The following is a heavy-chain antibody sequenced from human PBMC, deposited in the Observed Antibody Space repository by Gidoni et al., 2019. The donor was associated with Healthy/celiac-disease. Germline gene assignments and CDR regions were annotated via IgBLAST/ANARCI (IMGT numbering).Heavy chain of an antibody. D-gene: IGHD6-19*01. CDR2: IYTSGST. CDR3: ARESGIAVAGTGFDP. CDR1: GGSISSGSYY. V-gene: IGHV4-61*02. Sequence: QVQLQESGPGLVKPSQTLSLTCPVSGGSISSGSYYWSWIRQPAGKGLEWIGRIYTSGSTNYNPSLKSRVTMSVDTSKNQFSLKLSSVTAADTAVYYCARESGIAVAGTGFDPWGQGTLVTVSS. J-gene: IGHJ5*02.